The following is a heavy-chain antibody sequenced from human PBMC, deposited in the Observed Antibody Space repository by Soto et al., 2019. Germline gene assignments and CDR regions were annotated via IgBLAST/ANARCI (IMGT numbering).Heavy chain of an antibody. J-gene: IGHJ3*02. CDR2: IYYSGTT. D-gene: IGHD6-19*01. Sequence: SETLSLTCNVSGGSISRYYWSWIRQAPGKGLEWIGYIYYSGTTNYNPSLKSRVTISIDTSKKQFSLKLSSVTAADTAVYYCARPYSTAWYDAFDIRGRGTMVTVSS. CDR1: GGSISRYY. V-gene: IGHV4-59*08. CDR3: ARPYSTAWYDAFDI.